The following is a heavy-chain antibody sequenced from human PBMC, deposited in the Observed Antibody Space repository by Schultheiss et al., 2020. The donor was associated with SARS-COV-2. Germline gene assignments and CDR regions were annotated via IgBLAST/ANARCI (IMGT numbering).Heavy chain of an antibody. Sequence: SETLSLTCTVSGGSISSYYWSWIRQPPGKGLEWIGYIYYSGSTNYNPSLKSRVTISVDTSKNQFSLKLSSVTAADTAVYYCARQVGYSSSWATYYYYGMDVWGQGTTVTGSS. CDR1: GGSISSYY. V-gene: IGHV4-59*08. D-gene: IGHD6-13*01. J-gene: IGHJ6*01. CDR2: IYYSGST. CDR3: ARQVGYSSSWATYYYYGMDV.